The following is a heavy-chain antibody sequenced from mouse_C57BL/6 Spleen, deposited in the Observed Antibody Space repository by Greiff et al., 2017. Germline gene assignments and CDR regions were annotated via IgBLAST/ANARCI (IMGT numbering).Heavy chain of an antibody. V-gene: IGHV1-55*01. J-gene: IGHJ2*01. CDR3: ARKHYGNYEGFDY. Sequence: QVQLQQPGAVLVKPGASVKMSCKASGYTFTSYWITWVKQRPGQGLEWIGDIYPGSGSTNYNEKFKSKATLTVDTSSSTAYMQLSSLTSEDSAVYYCARKHYGNYEGFDYWGQGTTLTVSS. D-gene: IGHD2-1*01. CDR1: GYTFTSYW. CDR2: IYPGSGST.